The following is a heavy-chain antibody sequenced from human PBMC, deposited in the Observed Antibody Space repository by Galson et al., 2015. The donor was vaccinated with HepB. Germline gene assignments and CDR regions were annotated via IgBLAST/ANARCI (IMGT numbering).Heavy chain of an antibody. Sequence: RLSCAASGFTFTNYGIHWVRQAPGKGLEWVAVIWYDGNSKQYADSVKGRFTISRDNSRNTVYLQMNSLRVEDTAVYYCVRDAKMDTGIDYMDVWGKGTTVTVSS. CDR1: GFTFTNYG. D-gene: IGHD5-18*01. CDR3: VRDAKMDTGIDYMDV. J-gene: IGHJ6*03. CDR2: IWYDGNSK. V-gene: IGHV3-33*01.